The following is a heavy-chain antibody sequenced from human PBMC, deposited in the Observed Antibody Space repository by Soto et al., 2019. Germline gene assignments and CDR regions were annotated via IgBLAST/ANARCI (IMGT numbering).Heavy chain of an antibody. CDR1: GGSISSGGYY. D-gene: IGHD3-22*01. Sequence: QVQLQESGPGLVKPSQTLSLTCTVSGGSISSGGYYWSWIRQHPGKGLEWIGYIYYRGSTYYNPSLERRVTLAVDTSKNQFSLKLSSVTAADTAVYYCARGTYYYDSSGYRKEGTDYWGQGTLVTVSS. V-gene: IGHV4-31*03. CDR2: IYYRGST. CDR3: ARGTYYYDSSGYRKEGTDY. J-gene: IGHJ4*02.